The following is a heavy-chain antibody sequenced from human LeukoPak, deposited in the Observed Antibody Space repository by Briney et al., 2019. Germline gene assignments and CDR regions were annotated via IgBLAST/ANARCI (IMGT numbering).Heavy chain of an antibody. J-gene: IGHJ4*02. Sequence: GRSLRLSCAASGFTFSSYAMHWVRQAPGKGLEWVAVISYDGSNKYYADSVKGRFTISRDNSKNTLYLQMNSLRAEDTAVYYCARVDYYDSSGPFDYWGQGTLVTVSS. V-gene: IGHV3-30-3*01. D-gene: IGHD3-22*01. CDR2: ISYDGSNK. CDR3: ARVDYYDSSGPFDY. CDR1: GFTFSSYA.